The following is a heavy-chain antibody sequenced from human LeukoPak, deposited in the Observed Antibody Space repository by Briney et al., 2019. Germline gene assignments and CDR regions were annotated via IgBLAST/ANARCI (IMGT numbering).Heavy chain of an antibody. J-gene: IGHJ3*01. Sequence: GESLKISCKGSGYSFTSYWIGWVRQMPGKGLEWVGVIYPGDSDTRKSPSFQGQVTISVDKSISTAYLQWSSLKASDTAIYYCAVLQREDAFDFWGQGTMVTVSS. D-gene: IGHD2-8*01. CDR3: AVLQREDAFDF. CDR2: IYPGDSDT. CDR1: GYSFTSYW. V-gene: IGHV5-51*01.